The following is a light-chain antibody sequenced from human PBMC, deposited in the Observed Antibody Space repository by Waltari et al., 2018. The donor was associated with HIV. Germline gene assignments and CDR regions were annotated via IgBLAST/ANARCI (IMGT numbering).Light chain of an antibody. Sequence: QSALTQPASVSGSPGQSITISCAGTNNDIGGYNYVSWYQQPPGKAPKLIIYDVNQRPSGLSDRFSGSKSGTSASLAISGLRSEDEADYYCVTWADRSSGPVVFGGGIKVTVL. CDR3: VTWADRSSGPVV. CDR2: DVN. CDR1: NNDIGGYNY. J-gene: IGLJ2*01. V-gene: IGLV2-14*01.